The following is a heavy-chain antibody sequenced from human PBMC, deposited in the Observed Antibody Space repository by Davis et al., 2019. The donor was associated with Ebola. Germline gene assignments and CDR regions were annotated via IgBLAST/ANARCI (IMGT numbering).Heavy chain of an antibody. CDR1: GFTFTRYA. J-gene: IGHJ4*02. CDR2: ICGNGGNT. CDR3: AKGYAVGGTCYSSADS. V-gene: IGHV3-23*01. D-gene: IGHD2-15*01. Sequence: GGSLRLSCAASGFTFTRYAMSWVRQAPGKGLEWVSAICGNGGNTYYAGSVRGRFTISRDDSKNTLYLQMNSLRAEDTAVYYCAKGYAVGGTCYSSADSWGQGTLVTVSS.